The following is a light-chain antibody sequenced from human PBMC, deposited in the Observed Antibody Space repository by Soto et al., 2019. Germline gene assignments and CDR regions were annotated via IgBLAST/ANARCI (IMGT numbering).Light chain of an antibody. Sequence: EIVLTRSPATLSLSPGERATLSCRASQSVSNLLAWYQQKPGQAPRLLIYDASNRATGVPARFSGSGSGTDFTLTISSLEPEDFAVYFCQQRSNWPPFTFGPGTKVDIK. J-gene: IGKJ3*01. CDR3: QQRSNWPPFT. CDR2: DAS. V-gene: IGKV3-11*01. CDR1: QSVSNL.